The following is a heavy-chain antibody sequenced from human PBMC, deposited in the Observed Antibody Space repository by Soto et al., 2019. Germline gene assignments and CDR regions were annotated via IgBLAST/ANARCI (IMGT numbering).Heavy chain of an antibody. V-gene: IGHV3-33*08. J-gene: IGHJ4*02. CDR1: GFTLSRYA. CDR3: ARDLNYWSLLIDH. CDR2: LWSDEIKT. D-gene: IGHD2-8*02. Sequence: GGSLRLSCTASGFTLSRYALHWVRQAPGKGLEWVPGLWSDEIKTSYADSVKGRFTISRDTSKNMLYLQMNSLGAEDTAVYYCARDLNYWSLLIDHWGQGTLVTVSS.